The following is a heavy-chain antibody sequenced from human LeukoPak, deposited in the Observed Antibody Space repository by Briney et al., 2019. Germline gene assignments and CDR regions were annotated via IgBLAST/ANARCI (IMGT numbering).Heavy chain of an antibody. CDR3: ARRELGYCSGGSCYAVWFDP. V-gene: IGHV5-51*01. Sequence: GASLQISCEGSGSIFTSYWIGWVRPLPGKGVGWMGIIYPGDSDTRYSPSFQGQVTISADKYISTAYLQWSSLKASDTAMYYCARRELGYCSGGSCYAVWFDPWGQGTLVTVSS. CDR1: GSIFTSYW. CDR2: IYPGDSDT. D-gene: IGHD2-15*01. J-gene: IGHJ5*02.